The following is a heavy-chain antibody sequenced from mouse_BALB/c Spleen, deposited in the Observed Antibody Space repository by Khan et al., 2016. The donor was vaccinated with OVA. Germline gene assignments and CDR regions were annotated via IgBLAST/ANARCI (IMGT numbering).Heavy chain of an antibody. J-gene: IGHJ3*01. CDR3: ARGYDFFAY. Sequence: VQLQQSGPDLVKPGASVKISCKASGYSFTLYYMTWVKQSHGKSLEWIGRVNPNTGGSDYNQEFKGKAIFTVDKSSNTDYMELHSLTSEDSAVYYCARGYDFFAYWGQGTLVTVSA. V-gene: IGHV1-26*01. CDR2: VNPNTGGS. D-gene: IGHD2-14*01. CDR1: GYSFTLYY.